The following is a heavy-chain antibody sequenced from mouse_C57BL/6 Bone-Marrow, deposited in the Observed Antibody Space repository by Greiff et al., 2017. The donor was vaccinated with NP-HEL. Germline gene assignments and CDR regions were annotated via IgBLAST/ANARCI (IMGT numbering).Heavy chain of an antibody. CDR1: GYTFTSYG. V-gene: IGHV1-81*01. J-gene: IGHJ4*01. D-gene: IGHD1-1*01. CDR3: ARFITTVVDYYAMDY. CDR2: IYPRSGNT. Sequence: VQLQQSGAELARPGASVKLSCKASGYTFTSYGISWVKQRPGQGLEWIGVIYPRSGNTYYNEKFKGKATLTADKSSSTAYMELRSLTSEDSAVYFCARFITTVVDYYAMDYWGQGTSVTVSS.